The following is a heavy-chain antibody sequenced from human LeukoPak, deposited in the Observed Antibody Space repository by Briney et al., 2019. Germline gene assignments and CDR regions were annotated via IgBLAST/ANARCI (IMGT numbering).Heavy chain of an antibody. V-gene: IGHV3-30*02. D-gene: IGHD2-2*02. J-gene: IGHJ6*03. CDR2: IRYDGSNK. CDR1: GFTFSSYG. Sequence: GGSLRLSCAASGFTFSSYGMHWVRQAPGKGLEWVAFIRYDGSNKYYADSVKGRFTVSRDNSKNTLYLQMNSLRAEDTAVYYCAKVAAGIVVVPAAIRTMDVWGKGTTVTVSS. CDR3: AKVAAGIVVVPAAIRTMDV.